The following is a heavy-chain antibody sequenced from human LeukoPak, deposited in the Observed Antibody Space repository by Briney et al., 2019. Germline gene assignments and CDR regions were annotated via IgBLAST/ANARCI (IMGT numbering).Heavy chain of an antibody. CDR3: AKPVEMAIIRGDYFDY. CDR1: GFTFSSYA. CDR2: ISGSGGST. J-gene: IGHJ4*02. D-gene: IGHD5-24*01. Sequence: GGSLRLSCAASGFTFSSYAMSWVRQAPGKGLEWVSAISGSGGSTYYADSVKGRFTISRDNSKNTLYLQMNSLRAEDTAVYYCAKPVEMAIIRGDYFDYWGQGTLVTVSS. V-gene: IGHV3-23*01.